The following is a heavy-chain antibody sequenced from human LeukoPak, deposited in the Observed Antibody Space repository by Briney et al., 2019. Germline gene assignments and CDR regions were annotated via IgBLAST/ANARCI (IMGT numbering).Heavy chain of an antibody. D-gene: IGHD3-10*01. Sequence: GGSLRLSCAASGFTFSDYTMDWVRLAPGKGLEWVANIKQDGSDKYYVDSVKGRFTISRDNSKNSLYLQMNSLRAEDTAVYYCAREASGRCLDYWGQETLVTVSS. J-gene: IGHJ4*02. CDR2: IKQDGSDK. V-gene: IGHV3-7*01. CDR1: GFTFSDYT. CDR3: AREASGRCLDY.